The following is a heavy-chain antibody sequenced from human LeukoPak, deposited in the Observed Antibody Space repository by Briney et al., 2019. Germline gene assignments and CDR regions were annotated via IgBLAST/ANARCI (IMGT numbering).Heavy chain of an antibody. J-gene: IGHJ4*02. V-gene: IGHV3-23*01. CDR2: ISGSGGST. Sequence: GGPLRLSCAASGFTFSSYAMSWVRQAPGKGLEWVSAISGSGGSTYYADSVKGRFTISRDNSKNTLYLQMNSLRAEDTAVYYCARLVTFEGVTFDYWGQGTLVTVSS. CDR3: ARLVTFEGVTFDY. CDR1: GFTFSSYA. D-gene: IGHD3-16*01.